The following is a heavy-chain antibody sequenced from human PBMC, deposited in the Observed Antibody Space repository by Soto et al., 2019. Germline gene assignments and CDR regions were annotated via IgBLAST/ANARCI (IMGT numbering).Heavy chain of an antibody. CDR3: ARVRLLGYCISTSCYSAFDI. J-gene: IGHJ3*02. CDR2: IIPIFGTA. Sequence: SVKVSCKASGGTFSSYAISWVRQAPGQGLEWMGGIIPIFGTANYAQKFQGRVTITADESTSTAYMELSSLRSEDTAVYYCARVRLLGYCISTSCYSAFDIWGQGTMVT. CDR1: GGTFSSYA. D-gene: IGHD2-2*01. V-gene: IGHV1-69*13.